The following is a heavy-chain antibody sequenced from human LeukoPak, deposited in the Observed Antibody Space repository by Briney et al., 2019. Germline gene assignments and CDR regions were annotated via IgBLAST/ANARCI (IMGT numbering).Heavy chain of an antibody. J-gene: IGHJ4*02. V-gene: IGHV4-39*01. CDR3: ARHTIQLWASNFDY. CDR1: GGSVSSYY. CDR2: IYYSGST. Sequence: SETLSLTCTVSGGSVSSYYWGWIRQPPGKGLEWIGSIYYSGSTYYNPSLKSRVTISVDTSKNQFSLKLSSVTAADTAVYYCARHTIQLWASNFDYWGQGTLVTVSS. D-gene: IGHD5-18*01.